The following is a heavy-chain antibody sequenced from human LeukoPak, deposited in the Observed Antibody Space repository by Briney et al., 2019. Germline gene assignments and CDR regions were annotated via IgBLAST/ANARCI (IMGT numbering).Heavy chain of an antibody. D-gene: IGHD1-7*01. CDR3: ARGHITGTVTYLDY. J-gene: IGHJ4*02. CDR1: GGTFSSYA. V-gene: IGHV1-69*05. Sequence: SVKVSCKASGGTFSSYAISWVRQAPGQGLEWMGRIIPIFGTANYAQKFQSRVTITTDESTSTAYMELSSLRSEDTAVYYCARGHITGTVTYLDYWGERTLVTVSS. CDR2: IIPIFGTA.